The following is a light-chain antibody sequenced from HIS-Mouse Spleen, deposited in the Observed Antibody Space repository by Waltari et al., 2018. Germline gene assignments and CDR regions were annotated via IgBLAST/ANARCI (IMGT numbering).Light chain of an antibody. Sequence: QSALTQPPSASGSPGQSVTISCTGTSSDVGGYNYVSCYQQHPGKAPKLMIYEVSKRPSGVPARFSGSKSGNTASLTVSGLQAEDEADYYCSSYAGSNNSLYVFGTGTKVTVL. CDR2: EVS. V-gene: IGLV2-8*01. CDR3: SSYAGSNNSLYV. CDR1: SSDVGGYNY. J-gene: IGLJ1*01.